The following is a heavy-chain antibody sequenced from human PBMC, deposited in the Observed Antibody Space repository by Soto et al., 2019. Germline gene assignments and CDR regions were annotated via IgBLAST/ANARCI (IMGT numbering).Heavy chain of an antibody. CDR2: IDPSDSYT. CDR1: GYSFASYW. D-gene: IGHD3-16*01. CDR3: ALTPPRLSYYYYYGMDV. J-gene: IGHJ6*02. Sequence: PGESLKISCKGSGYSFASYWISWVRQMPGKGLEWMGRIDPSDSYTNYSPSFQGHVTISADKSISTAYLQWSSLKASDTAMYYCALTPPRLSYYYYYGMDVWGQGTTVTVSS. V-gene: IGHV5-10-1*01.